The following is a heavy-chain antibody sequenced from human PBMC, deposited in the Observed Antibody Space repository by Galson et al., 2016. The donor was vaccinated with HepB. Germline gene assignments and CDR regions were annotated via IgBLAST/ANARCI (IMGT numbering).Heavy chain of an antibody. J-gene: IGHJ4*02. CDR2: TYYRSKWYH. CDR3: ARGIGRLRYVLGD. CDR1: GDSVSNKSAA. Sequence: ISGDSVSNKSAAWIWVRQSPSRGLEWLGRTYYRSKWYHDYAVSVKSRISINPDASKNQFSLQLNSVTPEDTAVYFCARGIGRLRYVLGDWGQGTLVTVPS. D-gene: IGHD6-25*01. V-gene: IGHV6-1*01.